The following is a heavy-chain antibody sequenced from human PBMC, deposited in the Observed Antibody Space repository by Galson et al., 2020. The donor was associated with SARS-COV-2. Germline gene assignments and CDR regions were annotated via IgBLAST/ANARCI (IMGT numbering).Heavy chain of an antibody. CDR3: ARSRQDVTVIVVASTGYYDYMDV. CDR1: GGSFSDYY. J-gene: IGHJ6*03. CDR2: INHSGST. V-gene: IGHV4-34*01. D-gene: IGHD3-22*01. Sequence: SETLSLTCAVYGGSFSDYYWNWIRQSPAKGLECIGEINHSGSTKSSPSLKSRVTIAVDTSKNQFSLKLTSMTAADTAVYYCARSRQDVTVIVVASTGYYDYMDVWSKGTAVTISS.